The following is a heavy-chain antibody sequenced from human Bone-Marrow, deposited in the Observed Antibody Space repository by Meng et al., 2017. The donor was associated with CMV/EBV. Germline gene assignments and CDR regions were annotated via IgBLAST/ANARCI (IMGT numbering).Heavy chain of an antibody. D-gene: IGHD2-2*01. CDR1: GYTFTGYY. CDR2: INPNSGGT. Sequence: ASVKVSCKASGYTFTGYYMHWVRQAPGQGLEWMGWINPNSGGTNYAQKFQGRVTMTRDTSISTADMELSRLRSDDTAVYYCARDRYKLLSWVDYYYYYGMDVWGQGTTVTVSS. CDR3: ARDRYKLLSWVDYYYYYGMDV. V-gene: IGHV1-2*02. J-gene: IGHJ6*02.